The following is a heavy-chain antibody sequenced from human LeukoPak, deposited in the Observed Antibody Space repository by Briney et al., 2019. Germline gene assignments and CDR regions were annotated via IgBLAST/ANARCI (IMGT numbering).Heavy chain of an antibody. D-gene: IGHD3-22*01. J-gene: IGHJ3*02. V-gene: IGHV3-30-3*01. Sequence: PGRSLRLSCAASGFTFSSYAMHWVRQAPGKGLEWVAVISYDGSNKYYADSVKGRFTISRDNSKNTLYLQMNSLRAEDTALYYCAKEIRAGYYYDSSEVPAPIGAFDIWGQGTMVTVSS. CDR3: AKEIRAGYYYDSSEVPAPIGAFDI. CDR2: ISYDGSNK. CDR1: GFTFSSYA.